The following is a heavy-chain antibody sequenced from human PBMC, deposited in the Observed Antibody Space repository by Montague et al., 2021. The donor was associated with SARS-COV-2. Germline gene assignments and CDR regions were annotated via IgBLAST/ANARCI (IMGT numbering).Heavy chain of an antibody. CDR3: ASAVSDWSSHWFDF. V-gene: IGHV3-48*04. J-gene: IGHJ4*02. Sequence: SLRLSCAASGFTFSRHSMNWVRQAPGKGLEWISYIHRDSSSILYADSVKGRFTISREDGKNSLFLQMNSLRADDTAVYYCASAVSDWSSHWFDFWGQGTLVTVSS. CDR2: IHRDSSSI. CDR1: GFTFSRHS. D-gene: IGHD3-9*01.